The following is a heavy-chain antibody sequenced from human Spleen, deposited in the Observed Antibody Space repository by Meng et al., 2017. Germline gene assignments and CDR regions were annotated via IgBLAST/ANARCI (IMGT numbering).Heavy chain of an antibody. J-gene: IGHJ6*02. CDR3: ARVYCSSTSCYSSHGMDV. V-gene: IGHV3-48*03. Sequence: GESLKISCAAAGFTFSSYEMNWVRQAPGKGLEWVSYISISGSTIYYADSVKGRFTISRDNAKNSLYLQMNSLRAEDTAVYYCARVYCSSTSCYSSHGMDVWGQGTTVTVS. CDR2: ISISGSTI. D-gene: IGHD2-2*02. CDR1: GFTFSSYE.